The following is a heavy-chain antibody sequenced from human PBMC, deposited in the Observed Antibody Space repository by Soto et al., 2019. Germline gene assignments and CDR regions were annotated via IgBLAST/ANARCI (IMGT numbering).Heavy chain of an antibody. D-gene: IGHD3-16*01. CDR2: VNEDGSEG. J-gene: IGHJ4*02. V-gene: IGHV3-7*01. CDR1: GFTFTSYY. CDR3: GKWGGEGSDY. Sequence: EVQLVESGGGLVQPGGSLRLSCAASGFTFTSYYMSWVRQAQGKGLEWVANVNEDGSEGYYVDSVKGRFTVSRDNANNSLYMQRNSPRAEDTVVYCCGKWGGEGSDYWGQGTLVTVSS.